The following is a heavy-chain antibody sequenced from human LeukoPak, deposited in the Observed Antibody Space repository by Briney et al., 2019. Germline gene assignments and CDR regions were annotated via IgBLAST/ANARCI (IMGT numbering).Heavy chain of an antibody. CDR2: IKTNSGGT. D-gene: IGHD2-15*01. CDR3: AREEAATPSDSEY. CDR1: GYTFTGYF. J-gene: IGHJ4*02. Sequence: ASVKVSCKASGYTFTGYFMYWMPQAPGQGLEWMGWIKTNSGGTKYAQKFQGRVTMTRDTSISTAYMELTRLRSDDTAVYYCAREEAATPSDSEYWGQGTLVTVSS. V-gene: IGHV1-2*02.